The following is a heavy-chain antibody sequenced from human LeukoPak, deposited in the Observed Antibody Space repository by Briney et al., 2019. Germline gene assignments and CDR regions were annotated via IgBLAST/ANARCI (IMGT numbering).Heavy chain of an antibody. V-gene: IGHV4-34*01. Sequence: PSETLSLTCAVYGGSFSGYYWSWIRQPPGKGLEWIGEINHSGSTNYNPSLKSRVTISVDTSKNQFSLKLSSVTAADTAVYYCARGKELLRWPESVDYWGQGTLVTVSS. J-gene: IGHJ4*02. D-gene: IGHD4-23*01. CDR2: INHSGST. CDR1: GGSFSGYY. CDR3: ARGKELLRWPESVDY.